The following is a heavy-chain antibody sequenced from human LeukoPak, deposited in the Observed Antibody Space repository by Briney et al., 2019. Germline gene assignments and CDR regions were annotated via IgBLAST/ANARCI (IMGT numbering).Heavy chain of an antibody. Sequence: GASVKVSCKVSGYTLTELSMHWVRQAPGKGLEWMGGFDPEDGKTIYAQKFQGRVTMTEDTSTDTAYMELSSLRSEDTAVYYRAPYMVRGREPFDIWGQGTMVTVSS. V-gene: IGHV1-24*01. D-gene: IGHD3-10*01. CDR3: APYMVRGREPFDI. CDR2: FDPEDGKT. CDR1: GYTLTELS. J-gene: IGHJ3*02.